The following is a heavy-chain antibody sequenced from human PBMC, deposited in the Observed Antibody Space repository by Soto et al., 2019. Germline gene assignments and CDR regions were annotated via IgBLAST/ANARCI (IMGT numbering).Heavy chain of an antibody. V-gene: IGHV3-23*01. D-gene: IGHD3-3*01. CDR1: GFPFSSYA. CDR3: AKDRDFWSGYYTGFDY. CDR2: IDTSGGNT. Sequence: EVQLLESGGGLVQPGGSLRLSCAASGFPFSSYAMSWVRQAPGKGLEWVSGIDTSGGNTYYADSVKGRFTISRDNSKNTLYLQMNSLTAEDTAVYYCAKDRDFWSGYYTGFDYWGQGTLVTVSS. J-gene: IGHJ4*02.